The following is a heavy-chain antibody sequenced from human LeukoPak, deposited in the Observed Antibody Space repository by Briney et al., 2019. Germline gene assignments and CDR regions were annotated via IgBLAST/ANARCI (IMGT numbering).Heavy chain of an antibody. Sequence: GGSLRLSCAASGFTFSSYSMNWVRQAPGKGLEWVSSISSSSSYIYYADSVKGRFTISRDNAKNSLYLQMNSLRAEDTAVYYCARAGVDTVTTYAHYWGQGTLVTVSS. CDR1: GFTFSSYS. D-gene: IGHD4-17*01. J-gene: IGHJ4*02. CDR3: ARAGVDTVTTYAHY. CDR2: ISSSSSYI. V-gene: IGHV3-21*01.